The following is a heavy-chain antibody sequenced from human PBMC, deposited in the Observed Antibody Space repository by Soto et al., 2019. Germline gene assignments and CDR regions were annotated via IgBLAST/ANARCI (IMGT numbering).Heavy chain of an antibody. V-gene: IGHV3-33*01. Sequence: QVQLVESGGGVVQPGRSLRLSCVASGFTFSGYGMHWVRQAPGKGLEWVAIIRYDGSNIYYADSVRGRFAISRDNSKNTLLLQMDSLGAEDTAVYYCARDGIGATAFWGYLDYWCQGALVTVSS. J-gene: IGHJ4*02. CDR3: ARDGIGATAFWGYLDY. D-gene: IGHD3-16*01. CDR2: IRYDGSNI. CDR1: GFTFSGYG.